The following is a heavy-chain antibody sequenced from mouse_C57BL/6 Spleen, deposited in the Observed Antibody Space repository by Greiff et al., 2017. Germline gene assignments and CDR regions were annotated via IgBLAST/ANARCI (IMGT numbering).Heavy chain of an antibody. CDR2: IYPGDGDT. CDR3: ARAYNWLDY. V-gene: IGHV1-82*01. CDR1: GYAFSSSW. J-gene: IGHJ2*01. Sequence: QVQLQQSGPELVKPGASVKISCKASGYAFSSSWMNWVKQRPGKGLEWIGRIYPGDGDTNYNGKFKGKATLTADKSSSTAYMQLSSLTSEDSAVYFCARAYNWLDYWGQGTTLTVSS. D-gene: IGHD1-3*01.